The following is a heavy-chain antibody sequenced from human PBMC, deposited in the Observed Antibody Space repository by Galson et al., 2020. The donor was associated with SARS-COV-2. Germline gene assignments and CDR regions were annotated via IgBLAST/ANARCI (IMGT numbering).Heavy chain of an antibody. D-gene: IGHD6-19*01. CDR2: ISDSGVST. CDR3: AKDRGGSGRYVDLDY. Sequence: GESLKISCAASGFTFRNYFMTWVRQAPGKGLEWVSSISDSGVSTYYADSVKGRFIVSRDNSENTVYLQLSSLRAEDTAIYYCAKDRGGSGRYVDLDYWGQGTLVTVSS. J-gene: IGHJ4*02. V-gene: IGHV3-23*01. CDR1: GFTFRNYF.